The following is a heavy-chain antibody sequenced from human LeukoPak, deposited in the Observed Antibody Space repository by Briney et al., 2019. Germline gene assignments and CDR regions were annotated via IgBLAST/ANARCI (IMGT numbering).Heavy chain of an antibody. CDR3: AELGYCSGGSCY. CDR1: GGTFIRYA. J-gene: IGHJ4*02. V-gene: IGHV1-69*10. CDR2: SIPIIGID. D-gene: IGHD2-15*01. Sequence: EAAVTVSFKASGGTFIRYAIRWVRQAPGQGRDWMGRSIPIIGIDNYAQKFQGRVTINADNSTSTAYMELSSLRSEDTAVYYCAELGYCSGGSCYWGQGTLVTVSS.